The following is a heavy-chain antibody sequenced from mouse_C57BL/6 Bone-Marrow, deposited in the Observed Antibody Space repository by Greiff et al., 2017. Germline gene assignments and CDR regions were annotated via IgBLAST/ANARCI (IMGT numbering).Heavy chain of an antibody. J-gene: IGHJ3*01. CDR3: ERSLFGFAY. Sequence: EVQLQQSGPVLVKPGASVKMSCKASGYTFTDYYMNWVKQSPGKSLEWIGVINPYNGGTSYNQKFKGKATLTVDKSSSTAYMELNSLTAEDSAVYCCERSLFGFAYWGQGTLVTVSA. CDR2: INPYNGGT. V-gene: IGHV1-19*01. D-gene: IGHD6-5*01. CDR1: GYTFTDYY.